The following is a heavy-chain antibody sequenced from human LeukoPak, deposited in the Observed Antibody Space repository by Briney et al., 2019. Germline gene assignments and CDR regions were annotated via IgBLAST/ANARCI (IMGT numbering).Heavy chain of an antibody. V-gene: IGHV1-69*05. CDR2: IIPMCGTG. D-gene: IGHD5-12*01. CDR3: ARDYVDIVATIGDAFDI. Sequence: GASVNVSYKCSGGTFKIYAIRGVGQAPGRGGEGMGGIIPMCGTGNYAQKFQGRDTITTDEDKRKAYMEVNSLRSEDTAVYYCARDYVDIVATIGDAFDIWGQGTMVTVSS. J-gene: IGHJ3*02. CDR1: GGTFKIYA.